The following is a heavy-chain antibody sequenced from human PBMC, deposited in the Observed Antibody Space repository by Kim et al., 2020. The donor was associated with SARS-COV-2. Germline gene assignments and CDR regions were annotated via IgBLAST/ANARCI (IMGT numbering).Heavy chain of an antibody. Sequence: SETLSLTCTVSGASVNSGGHYWSWLRQPPGRGLEWIGFIQDSGSTTYNPSLNSPVTISMAPSKNQFSLKLTSVTTAATAVYYCARGNSISVWFDPWGQGT. D-gene: IGHD6-6*01. CDR2: IQDSGST. V-gene: IGHV4-61*08. CDR1: GASVNSGGHY. J-gene: IGHJ5*02. CDR3: ARGNSISVWFDP.